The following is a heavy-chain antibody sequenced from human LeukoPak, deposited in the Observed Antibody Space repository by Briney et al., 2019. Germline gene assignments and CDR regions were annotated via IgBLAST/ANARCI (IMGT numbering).Heavy chain of an antibody. D-gene: IGHD3-10*01. CDR1: GFTFSSYS. V-gene: IGHV3-21*01. CDR3: ARAYYGPVSAYDY. Sequence: GGSLRLSCAASGFTFSSYSMNWVRQAPGKGLEWVSSVSSSSSYIYYADSVKGRFTISRDNAKNSLYLQMNSLRAEDTAVYYCARAYYGPVSAYDYWGQGTLVTVSS. CDR2: VSSSSSYI. J-gene: IGHJ4*02.